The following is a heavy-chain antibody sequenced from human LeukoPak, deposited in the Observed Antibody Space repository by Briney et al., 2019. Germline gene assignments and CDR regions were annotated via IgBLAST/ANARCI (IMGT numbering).Heavy chain of an antibody. Sequence: PGGSLRLSCAASGFTFSSYGMHWVRQAPGKGLEWVAFIRYDGSNKYYADSVKGRFTISRDNAKNSLYLQMNSLRAEDTAVYYCARENDYESSGYWAYWGQGTLVTVSS. CDR2: IRYDGSNK. V-gene: IGHV3-30*02. D-gene: IGHD3-22*01. CDR1: GFTFSSYG. J-gene: IGHJ4*01. CDR3: ARENDYESSGYWAY.